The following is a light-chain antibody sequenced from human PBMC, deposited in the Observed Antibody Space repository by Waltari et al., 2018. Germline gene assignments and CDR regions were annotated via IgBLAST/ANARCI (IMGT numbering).Light chain of an antibody. Sequence: EIVLTQSPGTLSLSPGERATLSCRASQRISASLSWYQQKLGQPPRLLIYDTSTRAIGIPDRFSGSGSGTDFTLTINRLEPEDFAVYFCQQYADSPITFGLGTRLDIK. CDR2: DTS. CDR1: QRISAS. CDR3: QQYADSPIT. J-gene: IGKJ5*01. V-gene: IGKV3-20*01.